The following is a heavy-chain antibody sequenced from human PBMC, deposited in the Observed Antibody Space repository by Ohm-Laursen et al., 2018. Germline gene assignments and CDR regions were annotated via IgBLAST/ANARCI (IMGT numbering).Heavy chain of an antibody. CDR3: ATSPHDIMSSKDY. Sequence: SDTLSLTCTVSGGSINNDYWSWVRQPPGKELEWIGYIYYNRDTRYNPSLKSRVTISVDTSKNQFSLKLSSVTAADTAVYYCATSPHDIMSSKDYWGQGTLVTVSS. D-gene: IGHD3-9*01. J-gene: IGHJ4*02. CDR1: GGSINNDY. V-gene: IGHV4-59*07. CDR2: IYYNRDT.